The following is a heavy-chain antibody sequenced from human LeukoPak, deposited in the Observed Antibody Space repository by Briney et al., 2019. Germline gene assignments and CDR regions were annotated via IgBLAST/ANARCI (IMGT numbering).Heavy chain of an antibody. V-gene: IGHV1-46*01. Sequence: ASVKVSCKASGYTFTSYYMHWVRQAPGQGLEWMGIINPSGGSTSYAQKFQGRVTMTTDTSTSTAYMELRSLRSDDTAVYYCARASRRITMIVVVITDDAFDIWGQGTMVTVSS. CDR1: GYTFTSYY. CDR3: ARASRRITMIVVVITDDAFDI. J-gene: IGHJ3*02. D-gene: IGHD3-22*01. CDR2: INPSGGST.